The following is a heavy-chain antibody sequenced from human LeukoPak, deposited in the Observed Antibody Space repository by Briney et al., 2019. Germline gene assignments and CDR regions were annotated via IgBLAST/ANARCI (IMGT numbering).Heavy chain of an antibody. D-gene: IGHD2-2*01. CDR3: ARDPCGRCRSTSCPKLSCYFDY. Sequence: GGSLRLSCTASGFTFSSYAMHWVRQAPGKGLEWVAVISYDGSNKYYADSVKGRFTIARDNSKNTLYLQMNSLRAEDTAVFHCARDPCGRCRSTSCPKLSCYFDYWGQGGLVTVSS. J-gene: IGHJ4*02. CDR2: ISYDGSNK. V-gene: IGHV3-30-3*01. CDR1: GFTFSSYA.